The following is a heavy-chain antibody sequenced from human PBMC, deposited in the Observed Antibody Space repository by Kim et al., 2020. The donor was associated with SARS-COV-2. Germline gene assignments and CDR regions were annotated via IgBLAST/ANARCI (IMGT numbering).Heavy chain of an antibody. Sequence: SGPTLVNPTQTLTLTCTFSGFSLNTSGVGVGWIRQPPGKALEWLALIYWDDDKRYSPSLKSRLTITKDTSKNQVVLTMTNMDPVDTATYYCTHRSILLVASGAFDIWGQGTMVTVSS. CDR3: THRSILLVASGAFDI. V-gene: IGHV2-5*02. D-gene: IGHD2-8*02. CDR2: IYWDDDK. CDR1: GFSLNTSGVG. J-gene: IGHJ3*02.